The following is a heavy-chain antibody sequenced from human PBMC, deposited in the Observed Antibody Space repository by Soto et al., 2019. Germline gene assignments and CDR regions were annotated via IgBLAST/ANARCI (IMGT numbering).Heavy chain of an antibody. D-gene: IGHD3-22*01. J-gene: IGHJ3*02. Sequence: GASVKVSCKASGYTFTGYYMHWVRQAPGQGLEWMGWINPNSGGTNYAQKFQGWVTMTRDTSISTAYMELSRLRSDDTAVYYCARDVSDDYDTQDAFDMWGQGTMVTVTS. CDR3: ARDVSDDYDTQDAFDM. V-gene: IGHV1-2*04. CDR2: INPNSGGT. CDR1: GYTFTGYY.